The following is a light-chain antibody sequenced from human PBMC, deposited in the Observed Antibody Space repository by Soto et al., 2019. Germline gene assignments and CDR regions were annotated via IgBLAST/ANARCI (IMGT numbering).Light chain of an antibody. CDR3: QQYYVWNT. CDR2: DAA. CDR1: QSVDSK. V-gene: IGKV3D-15*01. Sequence: EIVMTQSPATLSVSPGERAIFSCRASQSVDSKLAWYPQQLGQAPRLLIYDAATRATGIPARFSGSGSGTEFTLTISSLQSEDFAIYYCQQYYVWNTFGGGTKV. J-gene: IGKJ4*01.